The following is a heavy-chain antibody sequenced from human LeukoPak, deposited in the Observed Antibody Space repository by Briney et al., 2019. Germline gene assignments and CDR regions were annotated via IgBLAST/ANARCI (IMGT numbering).Heavy chain of an antibody. J-gene: IGHJ4*02. D-gene: IGHD2-15*01. CDR3: SRHGPRRCSGGSCSKGYFDY. CDR2: FYDSGSI. V-gene: IGHV4-59*08. Sequence: SETLSLTCTVSGASICSFYWSWIRQPPGKGLEWIGYFYDSGSIKYNPSLRSRVTISVDTSKNQFSLNLSSVAAADTDVYYCSRHGPRRCSGGSCSKGYFDYWGQRTLVTVSS. CDR1: GASICSFY.